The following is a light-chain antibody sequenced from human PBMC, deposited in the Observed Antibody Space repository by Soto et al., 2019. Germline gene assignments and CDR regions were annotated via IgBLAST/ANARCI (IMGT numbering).Light chain of an antibody. CDR1: SSDVGGYTF. CDR3: SSYTSSRTLNV. J-gene: IGLJ1*01. CDR2: EVT. Sequence: QSALTQPASVSGSPGQSITISCTGTSSDVGGYTFVSWYQQHPGKAPKLMIYEVTNRPSGVSNRFSGSKSGNTASLTISGLQAEDEDDYYCSSYTSSRTLNVFGTGTKVTVL. V-gene: IGLV2-14*01.